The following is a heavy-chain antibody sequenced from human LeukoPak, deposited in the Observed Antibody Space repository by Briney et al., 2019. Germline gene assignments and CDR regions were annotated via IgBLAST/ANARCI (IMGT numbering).Heavy chain of an antibody. CDR1: GFTFSSYA. CDR3: AKDLVGYSSSSLAFDI. CDR2: ISGSGGST. J-gene: IGHJ3*02. D-gene: IGHD6-6*01. V-gene: IGHV3-23*01. Sequence: GGSLRLSCAASGFTFSSYAMSWVRQAPGKGLEWVSAISGSGGSTYYADSVKGRFTISRDNSKNTLYLQMNSLRAEDTAAYYCAKDLVGYSSSSLAFDIWGQGTMVTVSS.